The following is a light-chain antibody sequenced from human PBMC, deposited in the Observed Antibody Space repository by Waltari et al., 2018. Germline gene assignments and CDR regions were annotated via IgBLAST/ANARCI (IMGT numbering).Light chain of an antibody. CDR1: RSNIGNNY. CDR2: EDT. V-gene: IGLV1-51*02. CDR3: GTWDSSLSGAV. Sequence: QSVLTQPPSVSAAPGQRVTISCSGGRSNIGNNYVYWYRQFPGTAPKLLIYEDTERPSGIAGRCSGSKSGTSATLDITGLQAGDEADYYCGTWDSSLSGAVFGGGTHLTVL. J-gene: IGLJ7*01.